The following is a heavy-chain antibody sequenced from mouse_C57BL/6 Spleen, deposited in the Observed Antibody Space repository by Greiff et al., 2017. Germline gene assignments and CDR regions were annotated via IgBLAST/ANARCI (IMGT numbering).Heavy chain of an antibody. Sequence: QVQLQQSGAELVRPGASVKLSCKASGYTFTDYYINWVKQRPGQGLEWIARIYPGSGNTYYNEKFKGKATLTAEKSSSTAYMQLSSLTSEDSAVYFCAREEAYYSNSWYFDVWGTGTTVTVSS. CDR2: IYPGSGNT. D-gene: IGHD2-5*01. CDR3: AREEAYYSNSWYFDV. J-gene: IGHJ1*03. V-gene: IGHV1-76*01. CDR1: GYTFTDYY.